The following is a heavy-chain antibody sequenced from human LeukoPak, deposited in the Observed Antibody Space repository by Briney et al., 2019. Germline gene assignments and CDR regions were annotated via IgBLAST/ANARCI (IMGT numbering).Heavy chain of an antibody. D-gene: IGHD3-22*01. CDR1: GYTFTGYY. V-gene: IGHV1-2*02. CDR2: INPNSGGT. J-gene: IGHJ4*02. CDR3: ARALSSVRIYFDY. Sequence: ASVKVSCKASGYTFTGYYMHWVRQAPGQGLEWMGWINPNSGGTNYAQKFQGRVTMTRDTSISTAYMELSRLRSDDTAVYCCARALSSVRIYFDYWGQGTLVTVSS.